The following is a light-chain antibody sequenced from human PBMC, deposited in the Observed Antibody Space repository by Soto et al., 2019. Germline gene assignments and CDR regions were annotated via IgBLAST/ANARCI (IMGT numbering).Light chain of an antibody. J-gene: IGKJ1*01. V-gene: IGKV3-15*01. CDR3: QQYNNWRT. Sequence: EIVMTQSPAPLSVSPGERATLSCRASQSVYSNLAWYQQKPGQAPRLLIYGASTRATGIPARFSGSGSGTEFTLTISSLQSEDFAVYYCQQYNNWRTFGQGTKVEIK. CDR1: QSVYSN. CDR2: GAS.